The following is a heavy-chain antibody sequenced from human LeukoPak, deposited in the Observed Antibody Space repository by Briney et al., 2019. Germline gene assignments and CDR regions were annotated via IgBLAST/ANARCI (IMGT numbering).Heavy chain of an antibody. D-gene: IGHD4-17*01. V-gene: IGHV3-30*03. Sequence: PGGSLRLSCAASGFTFSSYGMHWVRQAPGKGLEWVAVISYDGSNKYYADSVKGRFTISRDNSKNTLYLQMNSLRAEDTAVYYCASPQRRRTLTTNSFDFWGQGTLVTVSS. CDR3: ASPQRRRTLTTNSFDF. J-gene: IGHJ4*02. CDR1: GFTFSSYG. CDR2: ISYDGSNK.